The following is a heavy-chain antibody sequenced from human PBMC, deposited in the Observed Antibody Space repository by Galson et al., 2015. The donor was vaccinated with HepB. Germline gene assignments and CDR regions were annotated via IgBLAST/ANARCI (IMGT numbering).Heavy chain of an antibody. CDR2: ISYDGSNK. Sequence: SLRLSCAASGFTFSSYGMHWVRQAPGKGLEWVAVISYDGSNKYYADSVKGRFTISRDNSKNTLYLQMNSLRAEDTAVYYCAKDMITGTIMGWGQGTLVTVSS. CDR1: GFTFSSYG. J-gene: IGHJ4*02. V-gene: IGHV3-30*18. D-gene: IGHD1-7*01. CDR3: AKDMITGTIMG.